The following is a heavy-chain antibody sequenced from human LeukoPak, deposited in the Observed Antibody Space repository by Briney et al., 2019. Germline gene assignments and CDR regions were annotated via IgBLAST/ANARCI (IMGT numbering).Heavy chain of an antibody. D-gene: IGHD2-15*01. V-gene: IGHV4-34*01. CDR1: GGSFSGYY. Sequence: SETLSLTCAVYGGSFSGYYWSWIRQPPGKGLEWIGEINHSGSTNYNPSLKSRVTISVDTSKNQFSLKLSSVTAADTAVYYCARGRRPYCSGGSCYYFDYWGQGTLVTVSP. J-gene: IGHJ4*02. CDR2: INHSGST. CDR3: ARGRRPYCSGGSCYYFDY.